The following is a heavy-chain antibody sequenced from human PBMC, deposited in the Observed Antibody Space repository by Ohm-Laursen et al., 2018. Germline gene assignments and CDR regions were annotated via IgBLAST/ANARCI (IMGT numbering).Heavy chain of an antibody. Sequence: SDTLPLTCSVSGGSISSYYWTWIRQPPGKGLEWIGYIYYSGSTNYNPSLKSRVTISVDTSKNQFSLKLSSVTAADTAVYYCARVPRDGYNPVDWGQGTLVTVSS. CDR2: IYYSGST. D-gene: IGHD5-24*01. V-gene: IGHV4-59*07. CDR1: GGSISSYY. CDR3: ARVPRDGYNPVD. J-gene: IGHJ4*02.